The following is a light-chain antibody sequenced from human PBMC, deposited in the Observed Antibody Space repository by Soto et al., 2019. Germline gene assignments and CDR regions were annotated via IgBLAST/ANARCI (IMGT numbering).Light chain of an antibody. J-gene: IGLJ1*01. V-gene: IGLV2-14*01. CDR3: SSYTSSSTLYV. CDR1: SSDVGGYNY. CDR2: DVS. Sequence: SALTQPASVSGSPGQSITISCTGTSSDVGGYNYVSWYQQHPGKVPKHMIYDVSNRPSGVSNRFSGSKSGNTASLTISGLQAEDEADYYCSSYTSSSTLYVFGTGTKLTVL.